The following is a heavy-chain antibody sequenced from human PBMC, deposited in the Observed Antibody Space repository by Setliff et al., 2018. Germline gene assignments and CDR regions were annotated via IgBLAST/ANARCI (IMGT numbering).Heavy chain of an antibody. D-gene: IGHD3-3*01. CDR3: TRDFLGATSSFDI. Sequence: ASEKVSCKASGFTLTSYPIHWVRQAPGKRLEWMGWINPDNGNRKYSQIFQGRVTITRDTSASTVFLELSTLSSEDTAVYYCTRDFLGATSSFDIWGQGTMVTVSS. V-gene: IGHV1-3*01. J-gene: IGHJ3*02. CDR2: INPDNGNR. CDR1: GFTLTSYP.